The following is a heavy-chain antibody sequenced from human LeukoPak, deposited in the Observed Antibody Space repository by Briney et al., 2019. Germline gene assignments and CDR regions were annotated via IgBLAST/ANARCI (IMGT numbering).Heavy chain of an antibody. D-gene: IGHD2-2*01. CDR3: AKDLSIVVVPAASDP. V-gene: IGHV3-23*01. Sequence: GGSLRLSCAASGFTFSSYAMSWVRQAPGKGLEWVSAISGSGGSTYYADSVKGRFTISRDNSKNTLYLQMNSLRAEDTAVYYCAKDLSIVVVPAASDPWGQGTLVTVSS. CDR1: GFTFSSYA. CDR2: ISGSGGST. J-gene: IGHJ5*02.